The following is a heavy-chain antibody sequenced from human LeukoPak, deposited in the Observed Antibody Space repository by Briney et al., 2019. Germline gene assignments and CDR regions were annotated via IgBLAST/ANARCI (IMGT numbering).Heavy chain of an antibody. J-gene: IGHJ4*02. CDR2: ISSSSSYT. V-gene: IGHV3-11*06. CDR1: GFTFSDYY. D-gene: IGHD6-13*01. CDR3: ARDPGSWYPDC. Sequence: GGSLRLSCAASGFTFSDYYMSWIRQAPGKGLEWVSYISSSSSYTNYADSVKGRFTISRDNAKNSLYLQMNSLGAEDTAVYYCARDPGSWYPDCWGQGTLVTVSS.